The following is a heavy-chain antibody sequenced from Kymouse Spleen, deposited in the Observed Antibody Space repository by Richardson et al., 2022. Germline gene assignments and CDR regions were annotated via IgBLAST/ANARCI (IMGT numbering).Heavy chain of an antibody. CDR3: ARRILWFGELYYGMDV. D-gene: IGHD3-10*01. CDR1: GFTFSSYS. Sequence: EVQLVESGGGLVQPGGSLRLSCAASGFTFSSYSMNWVRQAPGKGLEWVSYISSSSSTIYYADSVKGRFTISRDNAKNSLYLQMNSLRDEDTAVYYCARRILWFGELYYGMDVWGQGTTVTVSS. J-gene: IGHJ6*02. CDR2: ISSSSSTI. V-gene: IGHV3-48*02.